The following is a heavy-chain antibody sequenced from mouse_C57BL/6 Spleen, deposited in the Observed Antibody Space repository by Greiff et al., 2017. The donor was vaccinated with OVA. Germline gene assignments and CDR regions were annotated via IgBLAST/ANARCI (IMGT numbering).Heavy chain of an antibody. J-gene: IGHJ3*01. CDR2: IDPSDSYT. CDR1: GYTFTSYW. D-gene: IGHD1-1*01. CDR3: APHYYGSSHPFAY. V-gene: IGHV1-50*01. Sequence: QVQLQQPGAELVKPGASVKLSCKASGYTFTSYWMQWVKQRPGQGLEWIGEIDPSDSYTNYNQKFKGKATLTVDTSSSTAYMQLSSLTSEDSAVYYCAPHYYGSSHPFAYWGQGTLVTVSA.